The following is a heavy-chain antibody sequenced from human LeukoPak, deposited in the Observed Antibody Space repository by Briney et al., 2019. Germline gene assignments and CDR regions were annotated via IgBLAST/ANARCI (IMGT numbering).Heavy chain of an antibody. CDR1: SGSISSNNYY. D-gene: IGHD6-19*01. CDR3: ASHNSAWGYFDY. V-gene: IGHV4-39*01. CDR2: KYYSGST. Sequence: SETLSLTCTVSSGSISSNNYYWGWIRQPPGKGLELIGSKYYSGSTYYNPSLKSRVTISVDTSKNQFSLKLSSVTVADTAVYYCASHNSAWGYFDYWGQGTLVTVSS. J-gene: IGHJ4*02.